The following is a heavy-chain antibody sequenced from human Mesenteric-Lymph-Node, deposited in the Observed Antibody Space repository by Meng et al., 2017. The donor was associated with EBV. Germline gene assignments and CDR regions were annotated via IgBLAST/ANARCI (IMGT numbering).Heavy chain of an antibody. CDR3: ARDSGGNSDNSAYYGLDY. Sequence: QVQLQESGPGLVKPSQTLSLTCTVSGGSISVSNWWTWVRQSPGKGLEWIGEIYHGGTTNYNPSLKSRVTISVDKSKNQFSLNLSSVTAADTAVYYCARDSGGNSDNSAYYGLDYWDQGALVTVDS. CDR2: IYHGGTT. D-gene: IGHD3-22*01. V-gene: IGHV4-4*02. CDR1: GGSISVSNW. J-gene: IGHJ4*02.